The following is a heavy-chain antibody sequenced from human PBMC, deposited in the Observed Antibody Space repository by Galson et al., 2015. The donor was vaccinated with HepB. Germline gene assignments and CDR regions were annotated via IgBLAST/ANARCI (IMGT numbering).Heavy chain of an antibody. CDR2: IIPIFGTA. CDR3: ARDLNIVVVTAIPYYYGMDV. CDR1: GGTFSSYA. Sequence: SVKVSCKASGGTFSSYAISWVRQAPGQGLEWMGGIIPIFGTANYAQKFQGRVTITADESTSTAYMELSSLRSEDTAVYYCARDLNIVVVTAIPYYYGMDVWGQGTTVTVSS. D-gene: IGHD2-21*02. V-gene: IGHV1-69*13. J-gene: IGHJ6*02.